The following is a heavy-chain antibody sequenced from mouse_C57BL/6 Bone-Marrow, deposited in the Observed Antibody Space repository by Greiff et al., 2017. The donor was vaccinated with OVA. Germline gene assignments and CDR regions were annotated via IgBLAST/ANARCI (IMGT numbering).Heavy chain of an antibody. CDR1: GFTFSDYY. V-gene: IGHV5-12*01. J-gene: IGHJ1*03. Sequence: EVQRVESGGGLVQPGGSLKLSCAASGFTFSDYYMYWVRQTPEKRLEWVAYISNGGGSTYYPDTVKGRFTISRDNAKNTLYLQMSRLKSEDTAMYYCARHNYGSSYWYFDVWGTGTTVTVSS. CDR3: ARHNYGSSYWYFDV. CDR2: ISNGGGST. D-gene: IGHD1-1*01.